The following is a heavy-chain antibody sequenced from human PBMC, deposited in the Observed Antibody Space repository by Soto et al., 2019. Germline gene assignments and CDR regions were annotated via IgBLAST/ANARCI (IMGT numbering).Heavy chain of an antibody. J-gene: IGHJ6*02. V-gene: IGHV1-8*01. Sequence: ASVKVSCKASGYTFTSYDINWLRQPTGQGLEGMGWMNPNSGNTGYAQKFQGRVTMTRNTSTSTAYMELSSLRSEDPAVYYCARGLRDNYYDNCGSCPYYYYGMDVWGQGTPVTVSS. CDR1: GYTFTSYD. CDR2: MNPNSGNT. CDR3: ARGLRDNYYDNCGSCPYYYYGMDV. D-gene: IGHD3-22*01.